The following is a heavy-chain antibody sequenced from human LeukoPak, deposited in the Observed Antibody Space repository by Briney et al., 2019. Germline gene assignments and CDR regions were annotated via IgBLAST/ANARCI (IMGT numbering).Heavy chain of an antibody. J-gene: IGHJ4*02. V-gene: IGHV1-18*01. CDR3: ARDYPTDYYDSSGYYYDQFFDY. CDR1: GYTFTSYG. CDR2: ISAYNGNT. D-gene: IGHD3-22*01. Sequence: GASVKVSCKASGYTFTSYGISWVRQAPGQGLEWMGWISAYNGNTNYAQKLQGRVTMTTDTSTSTAYMELRSLRSDDTAVYYCARDYPTDYYDSSGYYYDQFFDYWGQGTLVTVSS.